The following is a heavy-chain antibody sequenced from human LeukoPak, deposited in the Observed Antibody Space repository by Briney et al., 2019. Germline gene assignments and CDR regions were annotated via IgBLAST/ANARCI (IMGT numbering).Heavy chain of an antibody. Sequence: GGSLRLSCAASGFTFSSYWMSWVRQAPGKGLEWVANIKQDGSEKYYVDSVKGRFTIARDNAKNSLYLQMSRLRAEDTAVYYCARDPSAMATKGFGEFDYWGQGTLVTVSS. D-gene: IGHD3-10*01. CDR2: IKQDGSEK. J-gene: IGHJ4*02. CDR3: ARDPSAMATKGFGEFDY. CDR1: GFTFSSYW. V-gene: IGHV3-7*01.